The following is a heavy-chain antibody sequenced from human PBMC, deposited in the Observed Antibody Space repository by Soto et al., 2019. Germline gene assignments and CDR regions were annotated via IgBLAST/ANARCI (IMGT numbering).Heavy chain of an antibody. CDR2: ISSGSSYT. Sequence: QVQVVESGGGLVKPGGSLRLSCAASGFTFSDYYMSWIRQAPGKGLVWVSYISSGSSYTSYADSVKGRFSISRDNAKDSLYLQMTTLRPEDTAVYYCAREGGSSSVGGQGFDYWGLGTLVTVSS. D-gene: IGHD6-6*01. CDR3: AREGGSSSVGGQGFDY. V-gene: IGHV3-11*06. CDR1: GFTFSDYY. J-gene: IGHJ4*02.